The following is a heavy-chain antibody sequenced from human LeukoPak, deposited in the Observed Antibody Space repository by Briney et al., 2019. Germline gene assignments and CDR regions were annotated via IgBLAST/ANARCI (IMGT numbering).Heavy chain of an antibody. Sequence: GGSLRLSCAASGFSFSVSGMNWVRQAPGKGLEWVSGISDSGGSTHYADSVKGRFTISRDNSKNTLYLHMNSLRLEDTAVYWCAKTLWGLTLLSSDYWGQGTLVTVSS. CDR2: ISDSGGST. J-gene: IGHJ4*02. CDR1: GFSFSVSG. V-gene: IGHV3-23*01. D-gene: IGHD3-16*01. CDR3: AKTLWGLTLLSSDY.